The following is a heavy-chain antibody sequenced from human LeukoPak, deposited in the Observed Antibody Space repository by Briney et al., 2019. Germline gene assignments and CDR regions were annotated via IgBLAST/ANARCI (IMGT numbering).Heavy chain of an antibody. D-gene: IGHD3-3*01. CDR2: IIPIFGTA. CDR3: ARDRRFWSGYYTLYYFDY. Sequence: SVKVSCKASGGTFTSYAISWVRQAPGQGLEWMGGIIPIFGTANYAQKFQGRVTITADESTSTAYMELSSLRSEDTAVYYCARDRRFWSGYYTLYYFDYWGQGTLVTVSS. CDR1: GGTFTSYA. V-gene: IGHV1-69*01. J-gene: IGHJ4*02.